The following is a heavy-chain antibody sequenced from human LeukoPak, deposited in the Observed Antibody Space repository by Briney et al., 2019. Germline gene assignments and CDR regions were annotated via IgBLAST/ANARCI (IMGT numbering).Heavy chain of an antibody. Sequence: GGSLRLSCAASGFTLSSYWMSWVRQAPGKGVGGVANIKQEGREKYYVDSVKGRFTISRDNAKNSLYLQMNSLRADDTAVYYCERENIWSEGPFDSWGQGTLVTVSS. V-gene: IGHV3-7*03. CDR3: ERENIWSEGPFDS. CDR1: GFTLSSYW. CDR2: IKQEGREK. J-gene: IGHJ4*02. D-gene: IGHD2-8*02.